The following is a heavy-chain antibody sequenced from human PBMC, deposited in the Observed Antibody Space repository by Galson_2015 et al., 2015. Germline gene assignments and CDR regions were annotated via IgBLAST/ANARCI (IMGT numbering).Heavy chain of an antibody. D-gene: IGHD2-15*01. Sequence: SVKVSCKASGYTFTGYYMHWVRQAPGQGLEWMGWINPNSGGTNYAQKFQGWVTMTRDTSISTAYMELSRLRSDDTAVYYCARDWGRRSDIVVVVARTQEPYGMDVWGQGTTVTVSS. CDR2: INPNSGGT. V-gene: IGHV1-2*04. CDR3: ARDWGRRSDIVVVVARTQEPYGMDV. J-gene: IGHJ6*02. CDR1: GYTFTGYY.